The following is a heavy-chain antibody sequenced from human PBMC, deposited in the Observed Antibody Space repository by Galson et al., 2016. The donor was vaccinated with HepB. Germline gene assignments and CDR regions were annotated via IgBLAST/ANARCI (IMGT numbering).Heavy chain of an antibody. CDR2: IKQDGSEK. D-gene: IGHD2/OR15-2a*01. V-gene: IGHV3-7*01. J-gene: IGHJ6*02. CDR3: ARGGRILWDGMDV. Sequence: SLRLSCAASGFSLSSYWMSWVRQAPGRGLEWVANIKQDGSEKYYVDSAKGRFTISRDDAKNSVYLQMNSLRAEDTALYYCARGGRILWDGMDVWGQGTTVTVSS. CDR1: GFSLSSYW.